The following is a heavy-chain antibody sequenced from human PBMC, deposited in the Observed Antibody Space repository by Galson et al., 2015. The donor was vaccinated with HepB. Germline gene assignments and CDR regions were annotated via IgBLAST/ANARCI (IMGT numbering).Heavy chain of an antibody. CDR2: IKYDGSEK. Sequence: SLRLSCAASGFALSTSWMNWVRQAPGKGLEWVAKIKYDGSEKYYVDSVKGRFTISRDNVKNSLDLQMSSLRAEDTALYYCARGSGWYDYWGQGTLVTVSS. CDR3: ARGSGWYDY. J-gene: IGHJ4*02. D-gene: IGHD6-19*01. V-gene: IGHV3-7*03. CDR1: GFALSTSW.